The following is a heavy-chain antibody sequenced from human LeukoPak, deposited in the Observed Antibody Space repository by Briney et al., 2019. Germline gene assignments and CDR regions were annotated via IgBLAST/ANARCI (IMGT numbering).Heavy chain of an antibody. CDR3: ARGGPGYYLDY. V-gene: IGHV3-13*01. J-gene: IGHJ4*02. Sequence: GGSLRLSCAASGFTFSSHDMHWVRPATGKGLEWVSTIGTAGDTYYPGSVKGRFTISRENAKNSLYLQMNILKAGDTAVYYCARGGPGYYLDYWGQGILVTVSS. CDR1: GFTFSSHD. CDR2: IGTAGDT.